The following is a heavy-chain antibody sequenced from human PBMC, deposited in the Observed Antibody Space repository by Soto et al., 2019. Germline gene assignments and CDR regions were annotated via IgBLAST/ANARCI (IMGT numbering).Heavy chain of an antibody. CDR3: ARTTPLVVRGVIIGNWFDP. CDR2: ISSSSYI. V-gene: IGHV3-21*01. J-gene: IGHJ5*02. Sequence: GGSLRLSCAASGFTFSSYSMNWVRQAPGKGLEWVSSISSSSYIYYADSVKGRFTISRDNAKNSLYLQMNSLRAEDTAVYYCARTTPLVVRGVIIGNWFDPWGQGTLVTVSS. CDR1: GFTFSSYS. D-gene: IGHD3-10*01.